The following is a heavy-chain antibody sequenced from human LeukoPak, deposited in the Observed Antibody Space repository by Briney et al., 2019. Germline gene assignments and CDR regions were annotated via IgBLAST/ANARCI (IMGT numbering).Heavy chain of an antibody. CDR1: GGSFSGYY. D-gene: IGHD3-3*01. V-gene: IGHV4-34*01. CDR3: ARDHYDFPNWFDP. CDR2: INHSGST. J-gene: IGHJ5*02. Sequence: PSETLSLTCAVYGGSFSGYYWSWIRQPPGKGLEWIGEINHSGSTNYNPSLKSRVTISVDTSKNQFSLKLSSVTAADTAVYYCARDHYDFPNWFDPWGQGTLVTVSS.